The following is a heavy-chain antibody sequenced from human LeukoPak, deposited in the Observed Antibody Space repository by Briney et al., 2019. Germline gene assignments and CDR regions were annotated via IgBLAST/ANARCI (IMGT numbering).Heavy chain of an antibody. D-gene: IGHD6-6*01. CDR1: GYTFTSYG. V-gene: IGHV1-18*01. Sequence: ASVKVSCKASGYTFTSYGISWVRQAPGQGLEWMGWISVYNGNTNYAKKLQGRVTMTTDTSTSTAYMELRSLRSDDTAVYYCARSAAARGYYYMDVWGKGTTVTVSS. CDR3: ARSAAARGYYYMDV. CDR2: ISVYNGNT. J-gene: IGHJ6*03.